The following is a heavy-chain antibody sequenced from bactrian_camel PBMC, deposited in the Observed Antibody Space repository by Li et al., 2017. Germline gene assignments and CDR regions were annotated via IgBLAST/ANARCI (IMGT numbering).Heavy chain of an antibody. Sequence: DVQLVESGGGSVQAGKSLTLSCVASGFTFGSAGMSWVRQAPGKKREGVAAILVGRFSYYSESVKGRFTISRDNNNNTVYLQMNDLKPEDTGIYYCAARWGAYCPTTKQDYLHWGQGTQVTVS. CDR1: GFTFGSAG. V-gene: IGHV3S40*01. CDR3: AARWGAYCPTTKQDYLH. D-gene: IGHD2*01. J-gene: IGHJ4*01. CDR2: ILVGRFS.